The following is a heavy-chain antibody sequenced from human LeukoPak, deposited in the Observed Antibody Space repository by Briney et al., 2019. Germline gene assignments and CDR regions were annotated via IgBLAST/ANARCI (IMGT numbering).Heavy chain of an antibody. Sequence: PSETLSLTCAVYGGSFSGYYWSWIRQPPGKGLEWIGEINHSGSTNYNPSLKSRVTISVDTSKNQFSLKLRSVTAADTAMYYCAREGSSGGRWLVFDYWAQGTLVTVSS. V-gene: IGHV4-34*01. J-gene: IGHJ4*02. CDR3: AREGSSGGRWLVFDY. CDR1: GGSFSGYY. D-gene: IGHD5-24*01. CDR2: INHSGST.